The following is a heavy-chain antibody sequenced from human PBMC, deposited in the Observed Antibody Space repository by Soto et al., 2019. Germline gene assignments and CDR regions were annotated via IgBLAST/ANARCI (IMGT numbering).Heavy chain of an antibody. D-gene: IGHD3-10*01. CDR3: ARGFDLQYGMDV. CDR1: GFTLSTYS. J-gene: IGHJ6*02. V-gene: IGHV3-48*02. Sequence: EVQLVESGGGLIQRGGSLRLSCAASGFTLSTYSLNWVRQAPRKGLEWLSYISGSSNTIYYADSVKGRFTISRDNAKNALDLQMNSLRDEETAVYFCARGFDLQYGMDVWGQGTTVTVSS. CDR2: ISGSSNTI.